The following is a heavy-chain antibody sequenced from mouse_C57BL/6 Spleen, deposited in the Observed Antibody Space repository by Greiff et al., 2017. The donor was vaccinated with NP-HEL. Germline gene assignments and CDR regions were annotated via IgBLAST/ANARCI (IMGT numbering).Heavy chain of an antibody. Sequence: QVQLQQSGAELVRPGTSVKVSCKASGYAFTNYLIEWVKQRPGQGLEWIGVINPGSGGTNYNEKFKGKATLTADKSSSTAYMQLSSLTSEDSAVYFCARWGGVMDFDYWGQGTTLTVSS. CDR2: INPGSGGT. V-gene: IGHV1-54*01. CDR3: ARWGGVMDFDY. D-gene: IGHD1-1*02. J-gene: IGHJ2*01. CDR1: GYAFTNYL.